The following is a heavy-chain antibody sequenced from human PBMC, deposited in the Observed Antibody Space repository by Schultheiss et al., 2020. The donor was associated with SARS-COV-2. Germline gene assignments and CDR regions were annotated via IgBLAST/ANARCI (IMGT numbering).Heavy chain of an antibody. J-gene: IGHJ6*02. D-gene: IGHD6-19*01. Sequence: SVKVSCKASGYTFTNYGISWVRQAPGQGLEWMGGIIPIFGTANYAQKFQGRVTITADESTSTAYMELSSLRSEDTAVYYCAREIAVAAGGMDVWGQGTTVTVSS. CDR3: AREIAVAAGGMDV. CDR2: IIPIFGTA. CDR1: GYTFTNYG. V-gene: IGHV1-69*13.